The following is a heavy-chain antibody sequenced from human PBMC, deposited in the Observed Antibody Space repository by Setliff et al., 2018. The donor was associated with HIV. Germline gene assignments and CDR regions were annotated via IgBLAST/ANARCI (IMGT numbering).Heavy chain of an antibody. J-gene: IGHJ4*02. V-gene: IGHV4-34*01. D-gene: IGHD3-3*01. CDR2: INHSGIT. CDR3: ARDQSDWFY. Sequence: KTSETLSLTCAVYGGSLSGYYWSWIRQSPGKGLEWIGEINHSGITNYNPSLKSRVTISVDTSKNQFSLKLTSMTAADTAVYFCARDQSDWFYWGQGTLVTVSS. CDR1: GGSLSGYY.